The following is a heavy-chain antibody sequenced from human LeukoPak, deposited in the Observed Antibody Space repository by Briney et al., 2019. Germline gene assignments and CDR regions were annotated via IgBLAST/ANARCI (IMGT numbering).Heavy chain of an antibody. CDR3: ASRKGIAAAASYDY. CDR2: IIPIFGTA. J-gene: IGHJ4*02. V-gene: IGHV1-69*06. D-gene: IGHD6-13*01. Sequence: SVKVSCKAPGGTFSSYAISWVRQAPGQGLEWMGGIIPIFGTANYAQKFQGRVTITADKSTSTAYMELSSLRSEDTAVYYCASRKGIAAAASYDYWGQGTLVTVSS. CDR1: GGTFSSYA.